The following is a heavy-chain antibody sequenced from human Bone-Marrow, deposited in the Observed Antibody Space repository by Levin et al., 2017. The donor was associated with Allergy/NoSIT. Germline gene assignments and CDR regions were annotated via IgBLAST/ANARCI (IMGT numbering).Heavy chain of an antibody. J-gene: IGHJ4*02. Sequence: KSSETLSLTCTISNGSINGGGYYWGWLRQSPGKGLEWIGHVFFSGNTYLNPSLKSRVTMSVDTSKNEFSLDLSSVTAADTAVYFCARLTGKIPLFENWGQGTLVAVS. V-gene: IGHV4-39*01. CDR3: ARLTGKIPLFEN. CDR2: VFFSGNT. CDR1: NGSINGGGYY. D-gene: IGHD3-9*01.